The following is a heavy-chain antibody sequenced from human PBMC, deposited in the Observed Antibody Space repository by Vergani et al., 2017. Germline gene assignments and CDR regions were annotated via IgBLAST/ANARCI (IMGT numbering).Heavy chain of an antibody. CDR2: IYYSGST. J-gene: IGHJ4*02. Sequence: QVQLQESGPGLVKPSGTLSLTCAVSGGSISSSNWWSWVRQPPGKGLEWIGYIYYSGSTNYNPSLKSRVTISVDTSKNQFSLKLSSVTAADTAVYYCARSGSGSYFDYWGQGTLVTVSS. V-gene: IGHV4-4*02. CDR1: GGSISSSNW. CDR3: ARSGSGSYFDY. D-gene: IGHD1-26*01.